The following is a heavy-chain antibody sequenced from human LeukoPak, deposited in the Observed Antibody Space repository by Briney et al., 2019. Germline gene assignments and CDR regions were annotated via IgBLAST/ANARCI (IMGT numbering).Heavy chain of an antibody. CDR3: ARVRTTYCSSTSCYRFDP. J-gene: IGHJ5*02. Sequence: ASVKVSCKASGYTFTSYVINWVRQATGQGLEWMGWMNPNSGNTGYAQKFQGRVTITRNTSISTAYMELSSLRSEDTAVYYCARVRTTYCSSTSCYRFDPWGQGTLVTVSS. D-gene: IGHD2-2*02. CDR2: MNPNSGNT. V-gene: IGHV1-8*03. CDR1: GYTFTSYV.